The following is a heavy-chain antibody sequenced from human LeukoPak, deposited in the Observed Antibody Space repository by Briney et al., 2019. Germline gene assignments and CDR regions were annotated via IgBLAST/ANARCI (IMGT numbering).Heavy chain of an antibody. CDR3: ARVYNLDCFDY. J-gene: IGHJ4*02. CDR1: GFSVNGNH. D-gene: IGHD3/OR15-3a*01. Sequence: GGSLRLACAASGFSVNGNHMSWVRQAPGKGLEWVSVMYGGGSTFYVESVKGRVIISRDNSKNMLFLQMNSLRAEDAGIYYCARVYNLDCFDYWGQGTLVAVSS. V-gene: IGHV3-66*01. CDR2: MYGGGST.